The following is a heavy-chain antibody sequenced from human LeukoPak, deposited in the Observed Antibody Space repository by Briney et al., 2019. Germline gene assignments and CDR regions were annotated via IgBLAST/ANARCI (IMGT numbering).Heavy chain of an antibody. V-gene: IGHV4-59*01. CDR3: ARWWLVGEAFDI. D-gene: IGHD6-19*01. J-gene: IGHJ3*02. Sequence: SETLSLTCTVSGASISSYYWNWIRQPPGKGLEWIGNIYYSGSTNYNPSLKSRVTISVDTSKNQFSLKLSSVTAADTAVYYCARWWLVGEAFDIWGQGTMVTVSS. CDR2: IYYSGST. CDR1: GASISSYY.